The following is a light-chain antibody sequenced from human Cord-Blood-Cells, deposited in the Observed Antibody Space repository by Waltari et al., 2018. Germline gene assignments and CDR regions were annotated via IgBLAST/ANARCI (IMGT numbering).Light chain of an antibody. CDR3: SSYTSSSTVV. J-gene: IGLJ2*01. CDR2: DVS. CDR1: SSDVGGYHY. Sequence: QSALTQPASVSGSPGQSITISCTGTSSDVGGYHYVSWYQQHPGKAPKRMIYDVSKRPSGVSNRFSGSKSGNTASLTISGLQAEDEADYYCSSYTSSSTVVFGGGTKLTVL. V-gene: IGLV2-14*01.